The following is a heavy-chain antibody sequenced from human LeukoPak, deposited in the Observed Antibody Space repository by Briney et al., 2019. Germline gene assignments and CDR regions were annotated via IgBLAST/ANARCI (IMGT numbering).Heavy chain of an antibody. D-gene: IGHD4-17*01. CDR3: ARVGDYGDYLSDP. CDR1: GGSISRSYY. CDR2: IYYSGST. V-gene: IGHV4-59*08. Sequence: SETLSLTCAVSGGSISRSYYWSWIRQPPGKGLEWIGYIYYSGSTNYNPSLKSRVTISVDTSKNQFSLKLSSVTAADTAVYYCARVGDYGDYLSDPWGQGTLVTVSS. J-gene: IGHJ5*02.